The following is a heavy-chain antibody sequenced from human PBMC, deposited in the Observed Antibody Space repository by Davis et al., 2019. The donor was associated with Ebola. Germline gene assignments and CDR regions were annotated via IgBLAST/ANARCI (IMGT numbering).Heavy chain of an antibody. CDR2: INPNSGGT. D-gene: IGHD3-3*01. CDR1: GYTFTGYY. CDR3: ARETRFLEWTHDY. Sequence: AASVKVSCKASGYTFTGYYMHWVRQAPGQGLEWMGRINPNSGGTNYAQKFQGRVTMTRDTSISTAYIELSRLRSDDTAVYYCARETRFLEWTHDYWGQGTLVTVSS. J-gene: IGHJ4*02. V-gene: IGHV1-2*06.